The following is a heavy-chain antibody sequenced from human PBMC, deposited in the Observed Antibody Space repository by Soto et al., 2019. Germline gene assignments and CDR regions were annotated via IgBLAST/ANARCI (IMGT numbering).Heavy chain of an antibody. CDR1: GASITSSNW. D-gene: IGHD2-8*01. V-gene: IGHV4-4*02. CDR3: VRIKGGVALDI. Sequence: QVQLQASGPGLVRPSWTLSLPCTVSGASITSSNWWTWVRQSPGEGLEWIGKISQSGRTNYTRSLSGRVTMTIDRCMVLLSLRPSYVTAADSAVYYCVRIKGGVALDIWGQGATVTVSS. CDR2: ISQSGRT. J-gene: IGHJ3*02.